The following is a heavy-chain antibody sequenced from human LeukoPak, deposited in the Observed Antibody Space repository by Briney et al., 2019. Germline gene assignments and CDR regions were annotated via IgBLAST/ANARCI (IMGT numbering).Heavy chain of an antibody. D-gene: IGHD3-10*01. V-gene: IGHV3-30-3*01. CDR1: GFTFSRYA. CDR3: AKDGLWFGELLYTDAFDI. J-gene: IGHJ3*02. CDR2: ISYDGSNK. Sequence: GRSLRLSCAASGFTFSRYALHWVRQAPGKGLEWVALISYDGSNKYYADSVKGRFTISRDNSQNTLYLQMTSLRAEDTALYYCAKDGLWFGELLYTDAFDIWGQGTMVTVSS.